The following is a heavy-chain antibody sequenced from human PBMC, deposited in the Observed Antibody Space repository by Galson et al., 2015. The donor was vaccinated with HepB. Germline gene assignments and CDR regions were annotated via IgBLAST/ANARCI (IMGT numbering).Heavy chain of an antibody. CDR2: ISASGSST. CDR1: GFTFSSSA. Sequence: SLRLSCAASGFTFSSSAMSWVRQAPGKGLEWVSTISASGSSTYYADSVKGRFTISRDNSRNTLYLQMDSLRAEDTAVYYCARDAGRTYDFWSGYLNTYYYYGMDVWGQGTTVTVSS. CDR3: ARDAGRTYDFWSGYLNTYYYYGMDV. V-gene: IGHV3-23*01. D-gene: IGHD3-3*01. J-gene: IGHJ6*02.